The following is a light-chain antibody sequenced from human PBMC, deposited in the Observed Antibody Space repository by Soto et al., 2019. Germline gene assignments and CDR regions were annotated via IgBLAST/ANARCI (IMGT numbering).Light chain of an antibody. Sequence: VFTQSPGTLSLSPGARATLSCRARQSVSNNYLAWYQQQPGQARRLLIYDASSRATGIPDRFSASGSGTDFTLTTSRLEPEDVAVYDCQQYGSSLPWTFGQGTKVDIK. CDR1: QSVSNNY. CDR3: QQYGSSLPWT. CDR2: DAS. V-gene: IGKV3-20*01. J-gene: IGKJ1*01.